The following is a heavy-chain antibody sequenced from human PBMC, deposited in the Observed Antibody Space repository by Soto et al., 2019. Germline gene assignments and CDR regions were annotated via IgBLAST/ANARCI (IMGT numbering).Heavy chain of an antibody. CDR2: ISRSGDAI. V-gene: IGHV3-23*01. Sequence: EVQVLESGGGLVQPGGSLRLSCAASGFTFSIFPMTWVRQAPGRGLEWVSAISRSGDAIYYADSVRGRFTISRDNSKNTLYLPMTSLRAEDTAIYYCASHYDIPTGALAYFDFWGKGSLVTVSS. J-gene: IGHJ4*02. CDR1: GFTFSIFP. D-gene: IGHD3-9*01. CDR3: ASHYDIPTGALAYFDF.